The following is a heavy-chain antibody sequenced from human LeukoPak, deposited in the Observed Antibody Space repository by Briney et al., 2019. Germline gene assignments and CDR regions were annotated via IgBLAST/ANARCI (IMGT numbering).Heavy chain of an antibody. CDR3: ARGEEQNYYYYYGMDV. J-gene: IGHJ6*02. V-gene: IGHV1-2*04. D-gene: IGHD1/OR15-1a*01. Sequence: GASVKVSCKASGYTFSAYHMHWERQAPGQGLEWMGWINPNSGGTKYANKFQGWVTMTTDTSISTVYMELSRLKSDDTAVYYCARGEEQNYYYYYGMDVWGQGTSVTVSS. CDR2: INPNSGGT. CDR1: GYTFSAYH.